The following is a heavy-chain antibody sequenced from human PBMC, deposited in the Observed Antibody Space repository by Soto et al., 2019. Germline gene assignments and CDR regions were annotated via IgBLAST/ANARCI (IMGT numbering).Heavy chain of an antibody. D-gene: IGHD6-13*01. CDR3: AREGSHSGYSSSWYTDAFDI. CDR2: TYYRSKWYN. V-gene: IGHV6-1*01. CDR1: GDSVSSNSAA. Sequence: SQTLSLTCAISGDSVSSNSAAWNWIRQSPSRGLEWLGRTYYRSKWYNDYAVSVKSRITINPDTSKNQFSLQLNSVTPEDTAVYYCAREGSHSGYSSSWYTDAFDIWGQGTMVTVSS. J-gene: IGHJ3*02.